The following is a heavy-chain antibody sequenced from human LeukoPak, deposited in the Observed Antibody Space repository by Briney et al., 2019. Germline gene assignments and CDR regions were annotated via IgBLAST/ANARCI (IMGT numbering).Heavy chain of an antibody. Sequence: ASVKVSCRASGGTFSSYAISWVRQAPGQGLEWMGGIIPIFGTANYAQKFQGRVTITADESTSTAYMELSSLRSEDTAVYYCARAANWGIRYYFDYWGQGTLVTVSS. CDR2: IIPIFGTA. J-gene: IGHJ4*02. V-gene: IGHV1-69*13. D-gene: IGHD7-27*01. CDR1: GGTFSSYA. CDR3: ARAANWGIRYYFDY.